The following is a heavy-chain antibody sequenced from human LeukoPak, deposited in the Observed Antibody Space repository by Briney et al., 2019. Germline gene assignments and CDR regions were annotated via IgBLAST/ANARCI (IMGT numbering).Heavy chain of an antibody. D-gene: IGHD3-10*01. V-gene: IGHV3-48*01. J-gene: IGHJ4*02. Sequence: PGGSLRLSCAVSGFTFSAYSMNWVRQATGKGLEWVSYISSSGTNIHYADSVKGRFTFSRDNAKNSLYLQMSSLRVEDAAVYFCAREEVRGYLDYWGQGILVTVSS. CDR3: AREEVRGYLDY. CDR2: ISSSGTNI. CDR1: GFTFSAYS.